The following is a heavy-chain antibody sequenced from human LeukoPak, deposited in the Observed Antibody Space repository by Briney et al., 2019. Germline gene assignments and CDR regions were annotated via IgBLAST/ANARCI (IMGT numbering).Heavy chain of an antibody. J-gene: IGHJ4*02. CDR3: ALDSWELQGY. V-gene: IGHV3-7*01. CDR1: GFTFSSYW. CDR2: IKEDGSEK. D-gene: IGHD1-26*01. Sequence: GGSLRLSCAASGFTFSSYWMSWVRQAPGKGLEWVANIKEDGSEKYYVDSVKGRFTISRDNVKKSLYLQMNSLRAEDTAVYYCALDSWELQGYWGQGTLVAVSS.